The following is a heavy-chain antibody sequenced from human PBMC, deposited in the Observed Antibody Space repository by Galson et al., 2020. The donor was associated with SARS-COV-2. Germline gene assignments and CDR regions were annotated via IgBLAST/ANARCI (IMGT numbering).Heavy chain of an antibody. CDR3: ARLPWIELWLRGWYFDL. J-gene: IGHJ2*01. V-gene: IGHV4-59*01. CDR1: GGSISTNY. D-gene: IGHD5-18*01. Sequence: SETLSLTCTVSGGSISTNYWTWIRQPPGKGLEWIGYIYFSGSTNYNHSLQSRVTISVDTSKNQFSLKLSSVTAADTATYYCARLPWIELWLRGWYFDLWGRGTLVTVSS. CDR2: IYFSGST.